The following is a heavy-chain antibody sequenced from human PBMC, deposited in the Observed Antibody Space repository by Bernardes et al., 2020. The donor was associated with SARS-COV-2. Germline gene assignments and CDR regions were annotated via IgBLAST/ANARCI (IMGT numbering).Heavy chain of an antibody. J-gene: IGHJ3*02. V-gene: IGHV3-53*01. CDR3: ARGDGYNGDAFDI. D-gene: IGHD5-12*01. CDR1: GFTVSSNY. Sequence: GGSLRLSCAASGFTVSSNYMSWVRQAPGKGLEWVSVIYSGGSTYYADSVKGRFTISRDNSKNTLYLQMNSLRAEDTAVYYCARGDGYNGDAFDIWGQGTMVTVSS. CDR2: IYSGGST.